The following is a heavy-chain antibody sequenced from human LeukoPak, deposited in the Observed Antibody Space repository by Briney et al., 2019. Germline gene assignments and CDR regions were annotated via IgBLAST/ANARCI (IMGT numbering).Heavy chain of an antibody. J-gene: IGHJ4*02. CDR3: ASSGSYSGQFDY. Sequence: SETLSLTCTVSGGSISSGGYYWSWIRQHPGKGLEWIGYIYYSGSTNYNPSLKSRVTISVDTSKNQFSLKLSSVTAADTAVYYCASSGSYSGQFDYWGQGTLVTVSS. D-gene: IGHD1-26*01. CDR1: GGSISSGGYY. CDR2: IYYSGST. V-gene: IGHV4-61*08.